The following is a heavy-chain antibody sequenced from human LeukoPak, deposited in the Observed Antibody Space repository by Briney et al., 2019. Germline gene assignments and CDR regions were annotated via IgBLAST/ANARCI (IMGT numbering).Heavy chain of an antibody. CDR3: ARGYTYGHGAMFDY. CDR1: GGSISGGSYY. D-gene: IGHD5-18*01. V-gene: IGHV4-61*02. CDR2: VHAGGGT. Sequence: NPSETLSLTCTVSGGSISGGSYYWTWIRQPAGKGLEWIGRVHAGGGTDFNPSLKTRVSISLDTSKSQFTLKVNSVTAADTAVYYCARGYTYGHGAMFDYWGQGTLVTVSP. J-gene: IGHJ4*02.